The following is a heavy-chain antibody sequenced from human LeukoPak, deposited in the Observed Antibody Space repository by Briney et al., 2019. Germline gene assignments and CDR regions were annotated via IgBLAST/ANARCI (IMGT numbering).Heavy chain of an antibody. Sequence: PGGSLRLSCAASAFTFSNYWVNWVRQAPGKGLEWVANINQDGSVRNYVDSVKGRFTISRDSTKNSVYLQMNSLRAEDTGVYYCARGGPTVTPADYWGQGTLVTVSS. V-gene: IGHV3-7*04. D-gene: IGHD4-17*01. CDR2: INQDGSVR. CDR1: AFTFSNYW. J-gene: IGHJ4*02. CDR3: ARGGPTVTPADY.